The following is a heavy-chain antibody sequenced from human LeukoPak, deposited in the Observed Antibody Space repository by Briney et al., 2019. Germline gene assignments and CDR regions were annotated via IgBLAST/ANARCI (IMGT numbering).Heavy chain of an antibody. Sequence: GGSLRLSCAASGFTFSDYYMSWIRQAPGKGLEWVSYISSRNSDTNYIDSVKGRFTISRDNAKNSLYLQMNSLRAEDTAVYYCTRVGSPGSVDYWGQGTLVTVSS. D-gene: IGHD1-1*01. V-gene: IGHV3-11*06. J-gene: IGHJ4*02. CDR3: TRVGSPGSVDY. CDR1: GFTFSDYY. CDR2: ISSRNSDT.